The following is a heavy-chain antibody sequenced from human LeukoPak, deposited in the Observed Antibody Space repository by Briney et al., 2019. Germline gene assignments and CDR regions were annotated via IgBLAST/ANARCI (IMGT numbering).Heavy chain of an antibody. CDR2: INHSGST. CDR3: ARDQYYDYGGNSAFDP. D-gene: IGHD4-23*01. V-gene: IGHV4-34*01. CDR1: GGSFSGYY. Sequence: PSETLSLTCAVYGGSFSGYYLSWIRQPPGKGLEWIWEINHSGSTNYNPSLKSRVTISIDTSKNQFSLKLSSVTAADTAVYYCARDQYYDYGGNSAFDPWGQGTLVTVSS. J-gene: IGHJ5*02.